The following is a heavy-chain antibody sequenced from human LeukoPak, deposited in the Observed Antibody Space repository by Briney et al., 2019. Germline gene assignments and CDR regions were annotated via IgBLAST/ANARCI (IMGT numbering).Heavy chain of an antibody. V-gene: IGHV4-59*01. J-gene: IGHJ4*02. Sequence: PSETLSLTCTVFGGSISSYYWTWIRQPPGKGLECIGYIYSNGSTNYNPSLKSRVTISVDMSKNQFSVKLSSVTAADTAVYYCARGAYSGYDLDYWGQGTLVTVSS. CDR2: IYSNGST. D-gene: IGHD5-12*01. CDR1: GGSISSYY. CDR3: ARGAYSGYDLDY.